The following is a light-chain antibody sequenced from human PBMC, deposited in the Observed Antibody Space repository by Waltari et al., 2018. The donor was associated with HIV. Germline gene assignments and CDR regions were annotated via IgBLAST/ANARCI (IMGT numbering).Light chain of an antibody. CDR1: SSNFGEGYH. CDR3: QSYDSRLHVV. V-gene: IGLV1-40*01. Sequence: QSALTQPPSVSGAPGQRVTISCTGSSSNFGEGYHVHWYQQLPGTAPKLLIYGNSYRTYGAPVRVSGSKSGTSAPLAITGLQAEDEADYYCQSYDSRLHVVFGGGAKLTVL. J-gene: IGLJ2*01. CDR2: GNS.